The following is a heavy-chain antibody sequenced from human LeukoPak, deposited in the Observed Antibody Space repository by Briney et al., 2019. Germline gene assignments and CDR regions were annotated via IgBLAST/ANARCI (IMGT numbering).Heavy chain of an antibody. CDR2: IDNTEST. J-gene: IGHJ6*04. Sequence: SQTLSLTCTVSGGSISSGSYYWSWIRQPPGKGLEWIGYIDNTESTNYNPSLKSRVTISVDKSKNHFSLKLSSVTAADTAVYYCARMTYDPHGVDVWGKGTTVTVSS. V-gene: IGHV4-61*03. CDR3: ARMTYDPHGVDV. CDR1: GGSISSGSYY. D-gene: IGHD5-12*01.